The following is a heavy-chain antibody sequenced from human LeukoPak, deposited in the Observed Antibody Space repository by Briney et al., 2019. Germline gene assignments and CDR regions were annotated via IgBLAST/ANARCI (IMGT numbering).Heavy chain of an antibody. V-gene: IGHV1-2*02. CDR3: ARDPYYYDSSGYVSGYYYYGMDV. D-gene: IGHD3-22*01. J-gene: IGHJ6*02. Sequence: ASVKVSCKASGYTFTGYYMHWVRQAPGQGLEWMGWINPNSGGTNYAQKFQGRVTMTRDTSISTAYMELSRPRSDDTAVYYCARDPYYYDSSGYVSGYYYYGMDVWGQGTTVTVSS. CDR1: GYTFTGYY. CDR2: INPNSGGT.